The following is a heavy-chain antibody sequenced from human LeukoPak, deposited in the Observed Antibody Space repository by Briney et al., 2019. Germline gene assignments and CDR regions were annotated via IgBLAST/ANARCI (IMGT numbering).Heavy chain of an antibody. CDR1: GVSIYSHY. V-gene: IGHV4-4*09. Sequence: SETLSLTCTASGVSIYSHYLNWVRQPPGKRLEWLGHISGSGRTNYNPSLKSRVTMSVDTSKSQFSLSLKSLTAADTAVYYCVVSPNQDFFDFWGQGPLVTVSS. CDR2: ISGSGRT. CDR3: VVSPNQDFFDF. J-gene: IGHJ4*02.